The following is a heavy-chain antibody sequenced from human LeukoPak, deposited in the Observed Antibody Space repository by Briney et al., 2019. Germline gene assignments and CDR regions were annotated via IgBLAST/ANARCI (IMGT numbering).Heavy chain of an antibody. CDR3: ARGGYYYDSSGFPEDY. Sequence: GASVKVSCKASGYTFTSYYMHWVRQAPGQGLEWMGTINPSGGSTSYAQKFQGRVTMTRDTSTSTVYMELSSLRSEDTAVYYCARGGYYYDSSGFPEDYWGQGTLVTVSS. J-gene: IGHJ4*02. V-gene: IGHV1-46*01. D-gene: IGHD3-22*01. CDR2: INPSGGST. CDR1: GYTFTSYY.